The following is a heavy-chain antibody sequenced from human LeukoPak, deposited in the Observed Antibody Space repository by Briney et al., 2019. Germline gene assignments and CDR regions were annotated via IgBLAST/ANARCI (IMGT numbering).Heavy chain of an antibody. CDR1: GGSISSGGYY. CDR2: IYYSGST. Sequence: PSQTLSLTCTVYGGSISSGGYYWSWIRPRPGQGLEWIGYIYYSGSTYYNPSLKSRVTISVDTSKNQFSLKLSSVTAADTAVYYCARDLKTNWFDPWGQGTLVTVSS. V-gene: IGHV4-31*03. CDR3: ARDLKTNWFDP. J-gene: IGHJ5*02.